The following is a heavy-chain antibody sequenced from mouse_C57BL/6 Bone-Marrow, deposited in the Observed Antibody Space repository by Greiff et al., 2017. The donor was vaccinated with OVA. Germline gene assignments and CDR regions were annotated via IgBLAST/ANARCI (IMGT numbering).Heavy chain of an antibody. CDR2: ISDGGSYT. J-gene: IGHJ1*03. Sequence: VQLKESGGGLVKPGGSLKLSCAASGFTFSSYAMSWVRQTPEKRLEWVATISDGGSYTYYPDNVKGRFTISRDNAKNNLYLQMSHLKSEDTAMYYCARERIYYGSHWYFDVWGTGTTVTVSS. D-gene: IGHD1-1*01. CDR3: ARERIYYGSHWYFDV. V-gene: IGHV5-4*01. CDR1: GFTFSSYA.